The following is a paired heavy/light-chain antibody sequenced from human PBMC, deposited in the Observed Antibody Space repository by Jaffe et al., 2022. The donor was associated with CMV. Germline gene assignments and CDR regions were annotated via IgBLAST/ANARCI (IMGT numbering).Light chain of an antibody. CDR3: QQYHYSPFT. J-gene: IGKJ4*01. Sequence: ETVLTQSPGTLSLSPGERATLSCRASQSVTSTYLAWFQQKPGQAPTLLIYGASSRATGIPDRFSGSGSGTDFTLTISRLEPEDFAVYYCQQYHYSPFTFGGGTKVEIK. CDR1: QSVTSTY. CDR2: GAS. V-gene: IGKV3-20*01.
Heavy chain of an antibody. D-gene: IGHD3-10*01. CDR2: MHPNAGGT. CDR3: ARGGGPGSYPFGY. Sequence: QVQLVQSGAEVKKPGASVKVSCKTSGYTFSDYYMHWVRQAPGQGLEWMGWMHPNAGGTHYSEKFQGRITMTWDTSINTAYMELSGLASDDTAIYYCARGGGPGSYPFGYWGRGTLVTVSS. V-gene: IGHV1-2*02. J-gene: IGHJ4*02. CDR1: GYTFSDYY.